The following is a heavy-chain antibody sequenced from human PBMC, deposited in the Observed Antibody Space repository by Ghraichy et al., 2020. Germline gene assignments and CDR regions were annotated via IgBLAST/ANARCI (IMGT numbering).Heavy chain of an antibody. CDR1: GFTFSSYA. Sequence: GGSLRLSCAASGFTFSSYAMSWVRQAPGKGLEWVSAISGSGGSTYYADSVKGRFTISRDNSKNTLYLQMNSLRAEDTAVYYCAKEISDWGWLQFVGYYYYYGMDVWGQGTTVTVSS. CDR2: ISGSGGST. D-gene: IGHD5-24*01. V-gene: IGHV3-23*01. CDR3: AKEISDWGWLQFVGYYYYYGMDV. J-gene: IGHJ6*02.